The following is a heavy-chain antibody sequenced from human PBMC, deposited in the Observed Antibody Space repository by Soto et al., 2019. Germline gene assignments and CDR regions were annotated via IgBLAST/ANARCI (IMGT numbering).Heavy chain of an antibody. CDR1: SASLGAHY. V-gene: IGHV4-30-4*08. CDR2: IFYSGTT. D-gene: IGHD1-1*01. J-gene: IGHJ6*02. Sequence: TSETLSLTCAVFSASLGAHYWAWIRQSPDKGLEWIGHIFYSGTTYYNPSLKSRLTISVDTSKNHFSLRLTSVTAADTAVYYCARDLWVEPELYYYGMDVWGQGTTVTVSS. CDR3: ARDLWVEPELYYYGMDV.